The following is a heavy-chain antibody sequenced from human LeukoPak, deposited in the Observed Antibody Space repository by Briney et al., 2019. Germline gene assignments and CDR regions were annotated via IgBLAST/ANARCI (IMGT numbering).Heavy chain of an antibody. Sequence: SETLSLTCTVSGGSISSYYLSWIRQPAGKGLEWIWRIYTSGTTHYNPSLKSRVTMSLDTSKNQFSLKRTSVTAADTAVYYCSRDSGSSWYDFNWFDPWGQGTLVTVSS. CDR3: SRDSGSSWYDFNWFDP. CDR2: IYTSGTT. D-gene: IGHD6-13*01. V-gene: IGHV4-4*07. CDR1: GGSISSYY. J-gene: IGHJ5*02.